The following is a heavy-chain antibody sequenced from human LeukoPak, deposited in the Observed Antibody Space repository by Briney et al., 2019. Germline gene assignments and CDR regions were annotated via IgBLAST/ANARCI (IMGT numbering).Heavy chain of an antibody. CDR2: ISYDGSNK. V-gene: IGHV3-30*18. CDR3: AKDRRGASYYDSSGPWAY. J-gene: IGHJ4*02. Sequence: GGSLRLSCAASGFTFSRYGMHWVRQAPGKGLEWVAVISYDGSNKYYADSVKGRFTISRDNSKNTLYLQMNSLRAEDTAVYYCAKDRRGASYYDSSGPWAYWGQGTLVTVSS. CDR1: GFTFSRYG. D-gene: IGHD3-22*01.